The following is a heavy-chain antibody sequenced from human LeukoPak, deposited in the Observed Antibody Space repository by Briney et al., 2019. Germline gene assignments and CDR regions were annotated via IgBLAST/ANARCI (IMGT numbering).Heavy chain of an antibody. J-gene: IGHJ4*02. CDR2: INHSGST. CDR1: GFTFSSYG. CDR3: ARLRSLNCSSTSCYFYYFDY. D-gene: IGHD2-2*01. Sequence: GSLRLSCAASGFTFSSYGMSWIRQPPGKGLEWIGEINHSGSTNYNPSLKSRVTISVDTSKNQFSLKLSSVTAADTAVYYCARLRSLNCSSTSCYFYYFDYWGQGTLVTVSS. V-gene: IGHV4-34*01.